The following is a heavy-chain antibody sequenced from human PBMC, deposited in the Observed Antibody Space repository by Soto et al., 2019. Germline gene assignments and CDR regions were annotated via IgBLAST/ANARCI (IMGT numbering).Heavy chain of an antibody. CDR3: ASEHVDTAMVTDY. CDR2: NYYSGST. CDR1: GGSISSSSYY. V-gene: IGHV4-39*01. J-gene: IGHJ4*02. Sequence: SETLSLTCTVSGGSISSSSYYWGWIRQPPGKGLEWIGSNYYSGSTYYNPSLKSRVTISVDTSKNQFSLKLSSVTAADTAVYYCASEHVDTAMVTDYWGQGTLVTVSS. D-gene: IGHD5-18*01.